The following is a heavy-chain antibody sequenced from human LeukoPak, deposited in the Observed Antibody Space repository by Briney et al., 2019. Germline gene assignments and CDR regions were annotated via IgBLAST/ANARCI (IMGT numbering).Heavy chain of an antibody. CDR2: IYSGGST. CDR1: GFTFNIYS. J-gene: IGHJ4*02. D-gene: IGHD3-9*01. V-gene: IGHV3-53*01. CDR3: ARVDILTGHPLDY. Sequence: GGSLRLSCAASGFTFNIYSMNWVRQAPGKGLEWVSVIYSGGSTYYADSVKGRFTISRDNSKNTLYLQMNSLRAEDTAVYYCARVDILTGHPLDYWGQGTLVTVSS.